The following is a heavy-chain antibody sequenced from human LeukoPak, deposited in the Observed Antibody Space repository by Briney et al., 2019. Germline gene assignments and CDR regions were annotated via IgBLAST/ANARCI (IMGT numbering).Heavy chain of an antibody. CDR1: GFTFSSYG. J-gene: IGHJ4*02. CDR2: ISYDGTNK. V-gene: IGHV3-30*18. Sequence: PGRSLRLSCAASGFTFSSYGMHWVRQAPGKGLEWVAVISYDGTNKYYADSVKGRFTISRDDSKNTLYLQMNSLRTEDTAVYYCAKVVSTAWDYHFDYWGQGTLVTVSS. D-gene: IGHD6-19*01. CDR3: AKVVSTAWDYHFDY.